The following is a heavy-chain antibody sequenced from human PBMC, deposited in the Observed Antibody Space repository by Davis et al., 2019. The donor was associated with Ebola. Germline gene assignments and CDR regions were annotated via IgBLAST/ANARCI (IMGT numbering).Heavy chain of an antibody. CDR2: ISGSGGST. CDR3: AGGPKRWLQLGY. D-gene: IGHD5-24*01. J-gene: IGHJ4*02. CDR1: EFTFTYYA. V-gene: IGHV3-23*01. Sequence: GESLKISCVASEFTFTYYAMSWVRQAPGKGLEWVSAISGSGGSTYYTDSVKGRFSISRDNSKNTLYLQMNSLRAEDTAVYYCAGGPKRWLQLGYWGQGTLVTVSS.